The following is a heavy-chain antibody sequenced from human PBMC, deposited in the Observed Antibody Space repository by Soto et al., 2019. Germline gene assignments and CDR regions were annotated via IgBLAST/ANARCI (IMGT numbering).Heavy chain of an antibody. J-gene: IGHJ4*02. Sequence: LRLSCAASGFTFSTYGMHWVRQAPGKGLEWVAVVAYDGSDKYYGDSVKGRFTISRDNSKNTIYLQMNSLRAEDTAVYYCAKGANVAAGGYYFDYWAQGTLVTVSP. V-gene: IGHV3-30*18. CDR3: AKGANVAAGGYYFDY. D-gene: IGHD2-15*01. CDR1: GFTFSTYG. CDR2: VAYDGSDK.